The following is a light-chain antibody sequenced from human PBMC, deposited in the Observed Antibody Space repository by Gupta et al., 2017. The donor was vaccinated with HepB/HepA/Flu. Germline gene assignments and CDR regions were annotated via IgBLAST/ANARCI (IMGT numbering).Light chain of an antibody. CDR1: QRINTN. Sequence: EIVMAQSPASLSVSPGERATLSCRASQRINTNLAWYQQKPGQAPRLLIYGASTRAKGSNARCSGSGDGTEFNVTISSRQSEDFEVYYCQHENSGHPKKTFGQGTKVEIK. CDR2: GAS. CDR3: QHENSGHPKKT. V-gene: IGKV3-15*01. J-gene: IGKJ1*01.